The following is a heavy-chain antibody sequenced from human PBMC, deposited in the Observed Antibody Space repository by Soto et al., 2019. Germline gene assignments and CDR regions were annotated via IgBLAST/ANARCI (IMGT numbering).Heavy chain of an antibody. CDR1: GFTVHSNY. V-gene: IGHV3-66*01. Sequence: GGSLKLSCAASGFTVHSNYMSWDRQAPGKGLEWVSVIYSGGSTYYADSVKGRFTISRDNSKNTLYLQMNSLRAEDTAVYYCARGSDSSSPYYYYYGMDVWGQGT. CDR3: ARGSDSSSPYYYYYGMDV. J-gene: IGHJ6*02. CDR2: IYSGGST. D-gene: IGHD6-6*01.